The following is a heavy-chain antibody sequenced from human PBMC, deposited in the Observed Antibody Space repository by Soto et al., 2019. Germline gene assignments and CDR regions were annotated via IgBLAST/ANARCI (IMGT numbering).Heavy chain of an antibody. Sequence: SETLSLTCTVSGGSISSGGYYWSWIRQHPGKGLEWIGYIYYSGSTYYNPSLKSRVTISVDTSKNQFSLKLSSVTAADTAVYYCARGGPRDYYHYGMDVWGQGTTVTV. CDR1: GGSISSGGYY. J-gene: IGHJ6*02. CDR3: ARGGPRDYYHYGMDV. CDR2: IYYSGST. V-gene: IGHV4-31*03.